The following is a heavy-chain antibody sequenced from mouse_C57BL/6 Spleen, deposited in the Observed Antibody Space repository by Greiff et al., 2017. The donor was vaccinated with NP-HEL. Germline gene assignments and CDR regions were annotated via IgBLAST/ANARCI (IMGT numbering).Heavy chain of an antibody. Sequence: EVQLQQSGPELVKPGASVKISCKASRYTFTDYYMNWVKQSHGKSLEWIGDINPNNGGTSYNQKFKGKATLTVDKSSSTAYMELRSLTSEDSAVYYCARDDYDPYWGQGTLVTVSA. CDR1: RYTFTDYY. CDR3: ARDDYDPY. V-gene: IGHV1-26*01. CDR2: INPNNGGT. J-gene: IGHJ3*01. D-gene: IGHD2-4*01.